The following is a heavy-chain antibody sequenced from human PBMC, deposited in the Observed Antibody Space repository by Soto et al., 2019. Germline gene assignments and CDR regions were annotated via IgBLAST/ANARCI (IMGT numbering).Heavy chain of an antibody. CDR1: GYTFTGYY. D-gene: IGHD3-10*01. CDR2: INPNSGGT. CDR3: ARSQRDYYGSGSRPMDV. Sequence: QVQLVQSGAEVKKPGASVKVSCKASGYTFTGYYMHWVRQAPGQGLEWMGWINPNSGGTNYAQKFQGWVTMTRDTSISTGYMELSRLRSDDTAVYYCARSQRDYYGSGSRPMDVWGQGTTVTVAS. V-gene: IGHV1-2*04. J-gene: IGHJ6*02.